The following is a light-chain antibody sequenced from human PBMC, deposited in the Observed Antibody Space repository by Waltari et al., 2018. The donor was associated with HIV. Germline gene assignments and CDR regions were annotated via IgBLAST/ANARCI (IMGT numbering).Light chain of an antibody. CDR1: QTVGSSD. CDR3: QQYATSPWT. V-gene: IGKV3-20*01. CDR2: GAS. J-gene: IGKJ1*01. Sequence: EIVLTQSPGTLSLSPGERATLSCRASQTVGSSDLAWYQQKPGQAPRLLIYGASSGAADIPDRFSGSGSGADFTLTIGTLEPEDFAVYYCQQYATSPWTFGQGTKVEI.